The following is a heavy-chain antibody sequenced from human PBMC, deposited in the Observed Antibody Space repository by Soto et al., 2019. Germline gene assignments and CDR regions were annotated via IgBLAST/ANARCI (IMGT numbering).Heavy chain of an antibody. D-gene: IGHD5-12*01. J-gene: IGHJ4*02. Sequence: QVQLQESGPGLVKPSQTLSLTCTVSGGSISSGDYYWSWIRQPPGKGLEWIGYIYYSGSTYYNPSLKKRVTIALDTSKTQFSLKLSSVTAADTAVYYCVSGQSRDGYNFWGKGTLVTVSS. CDR3: VSGQSRDGYNF. CDR1: GGSISSGDYY. CDR2: IYYSGST. V-gene: IGHV4-30-4*01.